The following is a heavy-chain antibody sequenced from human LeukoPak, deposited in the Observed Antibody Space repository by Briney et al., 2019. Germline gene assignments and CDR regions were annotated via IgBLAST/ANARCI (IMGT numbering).Heavy chain of an antibody. V-gene: IGHV4-38-2*02. Sequence: PSETLSLTCTVSGYSISSGYYWGWIRQPPGKGLEWIGSIYHSGSTYYNPPLKSRVTISVDTSKNQFSLKLSSVTAADTAVYYCARVRLMFFDYWGQGTLVTVSS. D-gene: IGHD3-10*02. CDR3: ARVRLMFFDY. J-gene: IGHJ4*02. CDR2: IYHSGST. CDR1: GYSISSGYY.